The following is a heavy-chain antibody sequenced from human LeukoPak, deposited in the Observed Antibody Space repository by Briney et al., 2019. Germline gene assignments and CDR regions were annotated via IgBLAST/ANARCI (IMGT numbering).Heavy chain of an antibody. CDR3: ATQRASSGYSLDY. CDR1: GGSISSGSYY. J-gene: IGHJ4*02. V-gene: IGHV4-61*02. D-gene: IGHD3-22*01. Sequence: SEALSLTCTVSGGSISSGSYYWSWIRQPAGKGLEWIGRINTSGSTNYNPSLKSRVTISVDTSKNQFSLKLSSVTAADTAVYYCATQRASSGYSLDYWGQGTLVTVSS. CDR2: INTSGST.